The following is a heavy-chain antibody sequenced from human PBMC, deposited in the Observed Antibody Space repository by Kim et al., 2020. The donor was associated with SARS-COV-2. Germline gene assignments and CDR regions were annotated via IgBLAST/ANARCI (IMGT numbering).Heavy chain of an antibody. J-gene: IGHJ6*02. CDR3: TRLKGSSWSYYYYGMDV. D-gene: IGHD6-13*01. CDR1: GFTFSGSA. CDR2: IRSKANSYAT. Sequence: GGSLRLSCAASGFTFSGSAMHWVRQASGKGLEWVGRIRSKANSYATAYAASVKGRFTISRDDSKNTAYLQMNSLTTEDTAVYYCTRLKGSSWSYYYYGMDVWGQGTTVTVSS. V-gene: IGHV3-73*01.